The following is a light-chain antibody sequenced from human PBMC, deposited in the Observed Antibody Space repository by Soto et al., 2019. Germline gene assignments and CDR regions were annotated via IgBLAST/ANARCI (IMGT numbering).Light chain of an antibody. CDR3: HSDDSRRSGAEV. J-gene: IGLJ1*01. V-gene: IGLV1-40*01. CDR2: GNG. Sequence: QSVLTQPPSVSGAPGQRVTISCTGSSSNIGAGYDVNWYQQLPGTAPKLLIYGNGNRPSGVPDRFSGSKSGTSASLAITGLQAEDEANYYCHSDDSRRSGAEVFGTGTKLTVL. CDR1: SSNIGAGYD.